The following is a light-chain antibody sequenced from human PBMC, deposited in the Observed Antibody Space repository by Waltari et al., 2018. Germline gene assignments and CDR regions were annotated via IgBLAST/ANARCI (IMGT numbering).Light chain of an antibody. CDR3: SSYTSSSTLLV. CDR1: SSDVGGYNY. CDR2: EVS. V-gene: IGLV2-14*01. J-gene: IGLJ3*02. Sequence: QSALTQPASVSGSPGQSITISCTGTSSDVGGYNYVSWYKQHPGKAPKLMIYEVSNRPSGVSNRFSGSKSGNPASLTISGLQAEDEAYYYCSSYTSSSTLLVFGGGTKLTVL.